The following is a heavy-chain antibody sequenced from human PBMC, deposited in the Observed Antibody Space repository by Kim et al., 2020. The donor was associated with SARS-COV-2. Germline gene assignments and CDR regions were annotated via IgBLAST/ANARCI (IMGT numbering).Heavy chain of an antibody. Sequence: GGSLRLSCAASGFTFSSYGMHWVRQAPGKGLEWVAVISYDGSNKYYADSVKGRFTISRDNSKNTLYLQMNSLRAEDTAVYYCAKDLSGGTYYDYVWGSYRYGYWGQGTLVTVSS. CDR2: ISYDGSNK. D-gene: IGHD3-16*02. J-gene: IGHJ4*02. V-gene: IGHV3-30*18. CDR1: GFTFSSYG. CDR3: AKDLSGGTYYDYVWGSYRYGY.